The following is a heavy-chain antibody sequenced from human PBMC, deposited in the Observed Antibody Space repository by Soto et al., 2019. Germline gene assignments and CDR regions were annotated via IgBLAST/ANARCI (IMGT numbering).Heavy chain of an antibody. CDR3: VRLQQVYSPSSYYYGMDV. CDR2: IDWEDNR. D-gene: IGHD4-4*01. Sequence: SGPTLVNPTQTLMLTCNVSGFSLSTSGMCVTWIRQPPGKALEWLALIDWEDNRIYSTPLKSRLTLSKDTSKNQVVLTMTDMDPVDTATYYCVRLQQVYSPSSYYYGMDVWGQGTTVTVSS. J-gene: IGHJ6*02. V-gene: IGHV2-70*12. CDR1: GFSLSTSGMC.